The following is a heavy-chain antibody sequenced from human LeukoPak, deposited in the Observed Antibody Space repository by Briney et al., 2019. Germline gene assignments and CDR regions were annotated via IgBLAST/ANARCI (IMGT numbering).Heavy chain of an antibody. Sequence: ASVKVSCKASGYSFTIYGINWVRQATGQGLEWMGWMNPNSGNTGYAQKFQGRVTMTRNTSISTAYMELSSLRSEDTAVYYCARTLYIAAAPGGFDYWGQGTLVTVSS. V-gene: IGHV1-8*02. CDR1: GYSFTIYG. CDR2: MNPNSGNT. J-gene: IGHJ4*02. D-gene: IGHD6-13*01. CDR3: ARTLYIAAAPGGFDY.